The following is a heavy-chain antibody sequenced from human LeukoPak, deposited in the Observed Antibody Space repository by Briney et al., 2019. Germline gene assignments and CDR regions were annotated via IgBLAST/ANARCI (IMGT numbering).Heavy chain of an antibody. V-gene: IGHV4-39*01. Sequence: KPSETLSLTCTVSGGSISSSSYYWGWIRQPPGKGLDWIGIINYGGNTYYNPSLKSRVTISVDTSKNQFSLKLSSVTAADTAVYYCARRDSYSSGYYYFDYWGQGTLVTVSS. CDR1: GGSISSSSYY. CDR3: ARRDSYSSGYYYFDY. J-gene: IGHJ4*02. D-gene: IGHD3-22*01. CDR2: INYGGNT.